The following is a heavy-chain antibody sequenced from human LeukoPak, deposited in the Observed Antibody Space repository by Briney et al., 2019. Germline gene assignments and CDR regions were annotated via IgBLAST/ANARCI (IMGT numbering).Heavy chain of an antibody. V-gene: IGHV3-30*18. Sequence: GRSLRLSCAASGFTFSSYGMHWVRQAPGKGLEWVAVISYDGSNKYYADSVKGRSIISRDNSKNTLYLQMNSLRAEDTAVYYCAKVGNNWDFDYWGQGTLVTVSS. D-gene: IGHD1-1*01. J-gene: IGHJ4*02. CDR2: ISYDGSNK. CDR1: GFTFSSYG. CDR3: AKVGNNWDFDY.